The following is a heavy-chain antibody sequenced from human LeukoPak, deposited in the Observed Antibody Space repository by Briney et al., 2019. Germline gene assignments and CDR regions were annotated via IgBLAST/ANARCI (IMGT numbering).Heavy chain of an antibody. CDR1: GGSFSGYD. V-gene: IGHV4-34*01. CDR3: ARRFSGYSSSWYDY. CDR2: INHSGST. D-gene: IGHD6-13*01. J-gene: IGHJ4*02. Sequence: SETLPLTCAVYGGSFSGYDWSWIRQPPGKGLEWIGEINHSGSTNYNPSLKSRVTISVDTSKNQLSLKLSSVPAADTAVYYCARRFSGYSSSWYDYWGQGTLVTVSS.